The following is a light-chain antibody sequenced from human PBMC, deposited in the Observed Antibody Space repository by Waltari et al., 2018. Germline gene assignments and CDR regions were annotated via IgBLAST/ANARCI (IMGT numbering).Light chain of an antibody. Sequence: QSVLTQPPSASGPTGPRVTISCSGPGSTVGSNYVYWYQHVPGAAPKLLIYRNNQRPSGVPDRFSGSKSGTSASLAISGLRSEDEADYYCAAWDDSLSRWLLGGGTKLTVL. V-gene: IGLV1-47*01. J-gene: IGLJ3*02. CDR1: GSTVGSNY. CDR3: AAWDDSLSRWL. CDR2: RNN.